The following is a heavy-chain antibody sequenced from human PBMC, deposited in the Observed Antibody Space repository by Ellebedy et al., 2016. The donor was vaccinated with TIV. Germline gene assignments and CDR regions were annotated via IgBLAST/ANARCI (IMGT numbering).Heavy chain of an antibody. V-gene: IGHV3-30*03. J-gene: IGHJ4*02. CDR2: ISYDGSNK. CDR1: GFTFSSYG. Sequence: GESLKISCAASGFTFSSYGMHWVRQAPGKGLEWVAVISYDGSNKYYADSVKGRFTISRDNSKNTLYLQMNSLRAEDTAVYYCARGYSSSAFLDYWGQGTLVTVSS. D-gene: IGHD6-6*01. CDR3: ARGYSSSAFLDY.